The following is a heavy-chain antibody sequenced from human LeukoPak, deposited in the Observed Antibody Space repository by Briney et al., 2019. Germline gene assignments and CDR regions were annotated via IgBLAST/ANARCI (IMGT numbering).Heavy chain of an antibody. J-gene: IGHJ6*02. D-gene: IGHD6-19*01. CDR2: ISSSSSTI. CDR3: ARENVAGTDYYYGMDV. CDR1: GFTFSSYS. Sequence: GGSLRLSCAASGFTFSSYSMNWVRQAPGKGLEWVSYISSSSSTIYYADSVKGRFTISRDNAKNSLYLRMNSLRAEDTAVYYCARENVAGTDYYYGMDVWGQGTTVTVSS. V-gene: IGHV3-48*01.